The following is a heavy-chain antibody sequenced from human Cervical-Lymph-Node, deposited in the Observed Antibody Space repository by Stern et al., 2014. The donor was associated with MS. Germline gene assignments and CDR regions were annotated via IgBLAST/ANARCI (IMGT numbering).Heavy chain of an antibody. D-gene: IGHD6-6*01. CDR1: GFTFDSYA. CDR2: ISYDGDNK. V-gene: IGHV3-30-3*01. CDR3: ARERFSSSSRLFDY. Sequence: VQLVESGGGVVQPGRSLRLSCAASGFTFDSYAMHWVRQTPGKGLEWVAVISYDGDNKYYADSVKGRFTISRDNSKNTLYLLIDSLRPEDTAVYYWARERFSSSSRLFDYWGQGALVTVTS. J-gene: IGHJ4*02.